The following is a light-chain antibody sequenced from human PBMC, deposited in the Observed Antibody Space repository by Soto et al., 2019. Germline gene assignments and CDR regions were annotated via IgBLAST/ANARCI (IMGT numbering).Light chain of an antibody. CDR3: QQRSTGVT. CDR2: DAS. J-gene: IGKJ3*01. Sequence: EIVLTQSPPTLSFPPGERATLPCRASQVVATYLAWYQQKPGQALRLLIYDASKRATGIPARFSGSGSGTDFTLTISSLEPEDYAVYYCQQRSTGVTFGPGTNVDIK. V-gene: IGKV3-11*01. CDR1: QVVATY.